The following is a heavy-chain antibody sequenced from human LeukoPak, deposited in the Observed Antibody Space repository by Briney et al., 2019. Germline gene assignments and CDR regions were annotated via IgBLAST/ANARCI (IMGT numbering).Heavy chain of an antibody. CDR3: ARPSPLDGSGRHYIDY. CDR2: THSDGTT. V-gene: IGHV3-66*01. D-gene: IGHD3-10*01. Sequence: PGGSLTLSCAVSGFTASNNFMSWVRQAPGEGLEWVSVTHSDGTTYFADSVQARFTISRDNSKTTLYLQMNSLRDEHTAVYYCARPSPLDGSGRHYIDYWGQGTLVTVSS. CDR1: GFTASNNF. J-gene: IGHJ4*02.